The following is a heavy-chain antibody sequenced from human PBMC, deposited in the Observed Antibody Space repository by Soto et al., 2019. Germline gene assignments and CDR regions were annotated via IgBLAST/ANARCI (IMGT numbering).Heavy chain of an antibody. J-gene: IGHJ1*01. D-gene: IGHD1-7*01. CDR2: LHYSGTT. Sequence: QMQLQESAPGLVKPSQTLSLTCTVSGASISDADSYWSWVRQTPGKGLQWIGFLHYSGTTYYNPSLRGRTSLSLDMSKNQFSLRVKSVTDADMALYYCARETGENWTYEAHWGPGTLVTVSS. CDR3: ARETGENWTYEAH. CDR1: GASISDADSY. V-gene: IGHV4-30-4*01.